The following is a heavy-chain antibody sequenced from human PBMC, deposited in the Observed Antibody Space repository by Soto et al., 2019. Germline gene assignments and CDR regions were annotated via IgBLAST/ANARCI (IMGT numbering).Heavy chain of an antibody. CDR3: ASANYYDSSGSDY. J-gene: IGHJ4*02. V-gene: IGHV4-30-4*01. CDR1: GGSISSGDYY. D-gene: IGHD3-22*01. CDR2: IYYSGST. Sequence: SETLSLTCTVSGGSISSGDYYWSWIRQPPGKGLEWIGYIYYSGSTYYNPSLKSRVTISVDTSKNQFSQKLSSVTAADTAVYYCASANYYDSSGSDYWGQGTLVTVSS.